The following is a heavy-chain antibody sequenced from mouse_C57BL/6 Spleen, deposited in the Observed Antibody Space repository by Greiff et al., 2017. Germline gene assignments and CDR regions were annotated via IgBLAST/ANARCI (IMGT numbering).Heavy chain of an antibody. CDR2: ISDGGSYT. J-gene: IGHJ2*01. CDR3: AREATTVVYFDY. Sequence: DVMLVESGGGLVKPGGSLKLSCAASGFTFSSDAMSWVRQTPEKRLEWVATISDGGSYTYYPDNVKGRFTISRDNAKNNLYLQMSHLKSEDTAMYYCAREATTVVYFDYWGQGTTLTVSS. D-gene: IGHD1-1*01. CDR1: GFTFSSDA. V-gene: IGHV5-4*01.